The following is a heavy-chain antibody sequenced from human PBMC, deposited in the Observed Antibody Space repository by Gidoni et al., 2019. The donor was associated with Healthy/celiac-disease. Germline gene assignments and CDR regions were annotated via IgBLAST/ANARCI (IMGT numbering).Heavy chain of an antibody. CDR1: GYTFASYY. Sequence: QVQLVQSGAAVTKPGASVKVPCQASGYTFASYYMHWGRQAPGQGLAWMGIINPSSGSTSYAQKFQGRVTMTRDTSTSTVYMELSSLRSEDTAVYYCASANYDDSSGYTSFDYWGQGTLVTVSS. CDR2: INPSSGST. J-gene: IGHJ4*02. CDR3: ASANYDDSSGYTSFDY. D-gene: IGHD3-22*01. V-gene: IGHV1-46*03.